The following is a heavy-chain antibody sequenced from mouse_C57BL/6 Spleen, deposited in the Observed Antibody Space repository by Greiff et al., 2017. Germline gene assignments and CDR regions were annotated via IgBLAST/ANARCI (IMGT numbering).Heavy chain of an antibody. Sequence: QVQLQQPGAELVKPGASVKMSCKASGYTFTSYWITWVKQRPGQGLEWIGDIYPGSGSTNYNEKFKSKATLTVETSSSTAYMQRSSLTSEDSAVYYCSRRDGSLPYFDYWGQGTTLTVSS. V-gene: IGHV1-55*01. D-gene: IGHD2-3*01. CDR1: GYTFTSYW. J-gene: IGHJ2*01. CDR2: IYPGSGST. CDR3: SRRDGSLPYFDY.